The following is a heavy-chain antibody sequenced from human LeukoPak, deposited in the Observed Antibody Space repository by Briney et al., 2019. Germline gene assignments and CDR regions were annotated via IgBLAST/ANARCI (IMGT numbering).Heavy chain of an antibody. CDR3: ATLYGDHLNVPFEF. V-gene: IGHV1-18*01. J-gene: IGHJ4*02. CDR2: ISAYNGDT. Sequence: GASVKVSCKASGYTFTKYGISWVRQAPGQGLEWMGWISAYNGDTKYAQKFQGRVTMTEDTSRDTAYMELSSLRSEDTAVYYCATLYGDHLNVPFEFSGQGTLVTVSS. CDR1: GYTFTKYG. D-gene: IGHD2-21*02.